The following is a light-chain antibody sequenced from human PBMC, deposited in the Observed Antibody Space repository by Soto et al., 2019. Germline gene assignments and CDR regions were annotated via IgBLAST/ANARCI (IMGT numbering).Light chain of an antibody. CDR1: QSVSSY. CDR2: GAS. CDR3: QQYGSSLTIT. J-gene: IGKJ5*01. V-gene: IGKV3-20*01. Sequence: EVVLPQSPFTLSLSPVEGATLSFSASQSVSSYLAWYQQKPGQAPRLLIYGASSRATGIPDRFSGSGSGTDFTHTISRLEPEDFAVYYCQQYGSSLTITFGQGTRLE.